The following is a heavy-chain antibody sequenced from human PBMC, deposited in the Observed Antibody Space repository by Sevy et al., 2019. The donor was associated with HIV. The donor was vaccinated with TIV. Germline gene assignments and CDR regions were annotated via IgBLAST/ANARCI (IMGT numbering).Heavy chain of an antibody. D-gene: IGHD1-26*01. CDR2: IYTSGST. CDR3: ASDRSVGATTPYYFDY. Sequence: SETLSLTCTVSGGSISSYYWSWIRQPAGKGLEWIGRIYTSGSTNYNPSLKSRVTMSVDTSKNQFSLKLSSVTAADTAVYYCASDRSVGATTPYYFDYWGQGTLVTVSS. V-gene: IGHV4-4*07. J-gene: IGHJ4*02. CDR1: GGSISSYY.